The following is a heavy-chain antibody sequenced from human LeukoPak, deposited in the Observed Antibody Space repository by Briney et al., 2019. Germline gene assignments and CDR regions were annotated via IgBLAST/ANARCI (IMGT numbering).Heavy chain of an antibody. CDR1: GYSFTNYW. CDR3: ANFYGDKNSDFAY. CDR2: IHPGNSDI. D-gene: IGHD4-23*01. V-gene: IGHV5-51*01. Sequence: GESLKISCKGSGYSFTNYWVGWVRQMPGKGLEWMGIIHPGNSDIRYSPPFRGQVTISVDKSISTAYLQWSSLKASDTAMYYCANFYGDKNSDFAYWGQGALVTVSS. J-gene: IGHJ4*02.